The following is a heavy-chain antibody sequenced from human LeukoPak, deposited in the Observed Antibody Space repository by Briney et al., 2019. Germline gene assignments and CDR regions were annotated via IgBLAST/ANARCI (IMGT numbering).Heavy chain of an antibody. V-gene: IGHV3-23*01. CDR1: GFTFSSYA. CDR2: ISGSGGST. CDR3: AKPQSDYYYYGMDV. J-gene: IGHJ6*02. D-gene: IGHD3-3*01. Sequence: QSGGSLRLSCAASGFTFSSYAMSWVRQAPGKGLEWVSAISGSGGSTYYADSVKGRFTISRDNSKNTLYLQMNSLRAEDTAVYYCAKPQSDYYYYGMDVWGQGTTVTVSS.